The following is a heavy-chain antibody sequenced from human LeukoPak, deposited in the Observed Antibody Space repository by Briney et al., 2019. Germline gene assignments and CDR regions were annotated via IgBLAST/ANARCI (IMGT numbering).Heavy chain of an antibody. CDR2: MNPNTGAT. J-gene: IGHJ4*02. CDR1: GYTFTGYY. D-gene: IGHD6-19*01. V-gene: IGHV1-2*02. Sequence: ASVKVSCKPSGYTFTGYYLHWVRQAPGQALEWMGWMNPNTGATTYAQKFQGRVTMSRDTSISTAYMELTSLRSDDTAVYYCARDRVGSGWPRPWYFEFWGQGTLVAVSS. CDR3: ARDRVGSGWPRPWYFEF.